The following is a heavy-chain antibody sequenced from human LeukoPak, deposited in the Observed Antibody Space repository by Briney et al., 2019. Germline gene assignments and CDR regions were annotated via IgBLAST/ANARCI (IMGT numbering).Heavy chain of an antibody. D-gene: IGHD3-22*01. V-gene: IGHV1-2*02. J-gene: IGHJ4*02. CDR2: INPNSGGT. CDR1: GYTFAGCY. Sequence: ASVKVSCKASGYTFAGCYMHWVRQAPGQGLEWMGWINPNSGGTNYAQKFQGRVTMTRDTSISTAYMELSRLRSDDTAVYYCAREEKNYYDSSGYPLDYWGQGTLVTVSS. CDR3: AREEKNYYDSSGYPLDY.